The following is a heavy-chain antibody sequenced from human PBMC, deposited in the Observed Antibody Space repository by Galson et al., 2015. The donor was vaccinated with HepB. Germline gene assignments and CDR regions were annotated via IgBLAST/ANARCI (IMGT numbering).Heavy chain of an antibody. V-gene: IGHV3-30*04. CDR1: GFTFSSYA. Sequence: SLRLSCAASGFTFSSYAMHWVRQAPGKGLEWVAVISYDGSNKYYADSVKGRFTISRDNSKNTLYLQMNSLRAEDTAVYYCTRVEGYHDAFDIWGQGTMVTVSS. J-gene: IGHJ3*02. CDR3: TRVEGYHDAFDI. D-gene: IGHD2-2*01. CDR2: ISYDGSNK.